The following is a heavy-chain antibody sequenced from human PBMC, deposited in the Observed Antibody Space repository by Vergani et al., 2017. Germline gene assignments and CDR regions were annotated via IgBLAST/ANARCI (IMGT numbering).Heavy chain of an antibody. Sequence: QVQLVQSGAEVKKPGASVNVSCKVSGYTLTELSMHWVRQAPGKGLEWMGGFDPEDGETIYAQKFQGRVTMTEDTSTDTAYMELSSLRSEDTAVYYCATVLTQRITMXREEKPYYYYGMDFWGQGTTVTVSS. J-gene: IGHJ6*02. D-gene: IGHD3-10*01. V-gene: IGHV1-24*01. CDR3: ATVLTQRITMXREEKPYYYYGMDF. CDR1: GYTLTELS. CDR2: FDPEDGET.